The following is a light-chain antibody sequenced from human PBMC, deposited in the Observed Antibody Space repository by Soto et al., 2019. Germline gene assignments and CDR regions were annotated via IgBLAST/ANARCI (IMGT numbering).Light chain of an antibody. J-gene: IGKJ1*01. CDR1: QSVLYSSGNQNY. CDR3: QQYYTNPRT. CDR2: WAS. V-gene: IGKV4-1*01. Sequence: IVMTQSPDSLTVSLGERATINCKSSQSVLYSSGNQNYLAWYQQKPGQPPKLLIYWASTRESGVPDRFSGSGSGTDFTLTISSLQAEDVAVYYCQQYYTNPRTFGQGTKVEIK.